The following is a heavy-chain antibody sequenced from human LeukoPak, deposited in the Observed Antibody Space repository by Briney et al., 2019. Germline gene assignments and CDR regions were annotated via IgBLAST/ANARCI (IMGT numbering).Heavy chain of an antibody. CDR3: ARGGLWVVRPVDY. J-gene: IGHJ4*02. D-gene: IGHD3-10*01. CDR2: VNHSGST. Sequence: SETLSLTCAVYGGSFSGYYWSWIRRPPGKGLEWIGEVNHSGSTNYNPSLKSRVTISVDTSKNQFSPKLSSVAAADTAVYYCARGGLWVVRPVDYWGQGTLVTVSS. CDR1: GGSFSGYY. V-gene: IGHV4-34*01.